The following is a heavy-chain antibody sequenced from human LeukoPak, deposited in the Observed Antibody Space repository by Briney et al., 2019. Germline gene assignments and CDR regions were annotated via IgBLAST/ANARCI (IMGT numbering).Heavy chain of an antibody. CDR1: GVSISAYY. CDR2: IYTSGIT. CDR3: ARLRNYDSSGYPNWFDP. V-gene: IGHV4-4*07. Sequence: SETLSLTCTVSGVSISAYYWTWIRQPAGKGLEWIGRIYTSGITNYNPSLESRLTMSLDTSRNQISLRLSSVTAADTAVYYCARLRNYDSSGYPNWFDPWGQGTLVTVSS. J-gene: IGHJ5*02. D-gene: IGHD3-22*01.